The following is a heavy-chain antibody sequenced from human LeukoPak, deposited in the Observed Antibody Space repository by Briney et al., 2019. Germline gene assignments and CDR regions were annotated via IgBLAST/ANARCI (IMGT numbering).Heavy chain of an antibody. CDR1: GYTFTGYY. D-gene: IGHD2-21*02. Sequence: ASVKVSCKASGYTFTGYYMHWVRQAPGQGLEWMGWINPNSGGTNYAQKFQGRVTMTRDTSISTAYMELSSLRSEDTAVYYCATELAYCGGDCYSPAFDIWGQGTMVTVSS. CDR3: ATELAYCGGDCYSPAFDI. V-gene: IGHV1-2*02. J-gene: IGHJ3*02. CDR2: INPNSGGT.